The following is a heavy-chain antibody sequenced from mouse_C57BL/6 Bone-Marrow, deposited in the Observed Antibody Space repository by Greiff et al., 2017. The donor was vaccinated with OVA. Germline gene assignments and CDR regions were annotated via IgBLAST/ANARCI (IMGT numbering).Heavy chain of an antibody. CDR3: ARHDWFYAMDY. V-gene: IGHV5-15*01. CDR1: GFTFSDYG. CDR2: ISNLAYSI. J-gene: IGHJ4*01. D-gene: IGHD2-13*01. Sequence: DVKLVESGGGLVQPGGSLKLSCAASGFTFSDYGMAWVRQAPRKGPEWVAFISNLAYSIYYADTVTGRFTISRENAKNTLYLEISSLRSEDTAMYYCARHDWFYAMDYWGQGTSVTVSS.